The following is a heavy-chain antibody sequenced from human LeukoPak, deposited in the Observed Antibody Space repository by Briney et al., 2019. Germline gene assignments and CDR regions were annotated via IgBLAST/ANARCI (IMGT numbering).Heavy chain of an antibody. J-gene: IGHJ4*02. Sequence: SGGSLRLSCAASGFTFSSYWMSWVRQAPGRGLEWVANIKPDGSDQYYVDSVKGRFTISRDNAKNSLYLQMNSLRAEDTAVYYCARWSLGDYWGQGTLVTVSS. D-gene: IGHD1-26*01. CDR1: GFTFSSYW. CDR2: IKPDGSDQ. V-gene: IGHV3-7*01. CDR3: ARWSLGDY.